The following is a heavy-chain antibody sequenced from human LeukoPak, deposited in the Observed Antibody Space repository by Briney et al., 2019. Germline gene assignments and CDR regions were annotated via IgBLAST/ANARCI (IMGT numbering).Heavy chain of an antibody. CDR1: GFTFNTFA. J-gene: IGHJ4*02. V-gene: IGHV3-64*01. Sequence: PGGSLRLSCEASGFTFNTFAMHWVRQTPGKGLEYVSAINSNGDSTYYAKSVKGRFIISRDNSKNTLYLQMGSLRPEDMGVYYCARWGLGPDFWGQGTLVTVSS. CDR3: ARWGLGPDF. D-gene: IGHD3/OR15-3a*01. CDR2: INSNGDST.